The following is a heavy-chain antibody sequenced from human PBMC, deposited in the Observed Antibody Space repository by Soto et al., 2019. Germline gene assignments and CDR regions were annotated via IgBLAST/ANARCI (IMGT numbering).Heavy chain of an antibody. D-gene: IGHD3-3*01. CDR1: GFTFSSYW. CDR3: AGGPFWGGYHYYMDV. CDR2: IKQDGSEK. Sequence: PGGSLRLSCAASGFTFSSYWMSWVRQAPGKGLEWVANIKQDGSEKYYVDSVKGRFTISRDNAKNSLYLQMNSLRAEDTAVYYCAGGPFWGGYHYYMDVWGKGTTVTVSS. V-gene: IGHV3-7*04. J-gene: IGHJ6*03.